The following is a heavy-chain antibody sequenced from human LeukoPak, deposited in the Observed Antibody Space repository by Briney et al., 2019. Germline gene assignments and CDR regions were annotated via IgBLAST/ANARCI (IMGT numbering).Heavy chain of an antibody. CDR2: INPNSGGT. V-gene: IGHV1-2*02. J-gene: IGHJ4*02. D-gene: IGHD3-22*01. CDR1: GYTFTGYY. CDR3: ARVDYYDSSGYYYY. Sequence: ASVKVSCKASGYTFTGYYMHWVRQAPGQGLEWMGWINPNSGGTNYAQKFQGRVTMTRDTSISTAYMELSRRRSDDTAVYYCARVDYYDSSGYYYYWGQGTLVTVSS.